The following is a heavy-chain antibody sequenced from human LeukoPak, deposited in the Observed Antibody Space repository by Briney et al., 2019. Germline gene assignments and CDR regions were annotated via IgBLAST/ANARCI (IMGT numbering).Heavy chain of an antibody. Sequence: AGGSLRLTCAASGFTFSNGWMSWVRQAPGKGLEWVGRIKSKSERGTTDYAAPVKGRFTISRDGSTNTVYLHMNSLKTEDTAVYFCTSNLYCSTSSCYTLDNWGQGTLVAVSP. CDR2: IKSKSERGTT. J-gene: IGHJ4*02. CDR3: TSNLYCSTSSCYTLDN. CDR1: GFTFSNGW. V-gene: IGHV3-15*01. D-gene: IGHD2-2*02.